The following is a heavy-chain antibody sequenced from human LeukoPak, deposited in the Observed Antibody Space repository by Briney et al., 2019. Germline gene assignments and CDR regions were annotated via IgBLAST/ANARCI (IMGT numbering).Heavy chain of an antibody. V-gene: IGHV4-61*02. D-gene: IGHD5-18*01. CDR2: IYTSGST. CDR1: GGSISSGSYY. J-gene: IGHJ4*01. CDR3: ARSYSYGSYY. Sequence: SQTLSLTCTVSGGSISSGSYYWRWLRQPAGTGLEWIGRIYTSGSTNYNPSLKSRVTISVDTSKNQFSLKLSSVTAADTAVHYCARSYSYGSYYWGHGTLVTVSS.